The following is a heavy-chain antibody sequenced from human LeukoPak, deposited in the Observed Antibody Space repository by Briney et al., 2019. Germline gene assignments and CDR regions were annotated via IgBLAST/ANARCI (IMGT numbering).Heavy chain of an antibody. CDR2: ISAYNGNT. V-gene: IGHV1-18*01. J-gene: IGHJ6*03. CDR3: ARTPRGSELLWFGELKLGYYYYMDV. CDR1: GYTFTSYA. Sequence: ASVKVSCKASGYTFTSYAMNWVRQAPGQGLEWMGWISAYNGNTNYAQKLQGRVTMTTDTSTSTAYMELRSLRSDDTAVYYCARTPRGSELLWFGELKLGYYYYMDVWGKGTTVTVSS. D-gene: IGHD3-10*01.